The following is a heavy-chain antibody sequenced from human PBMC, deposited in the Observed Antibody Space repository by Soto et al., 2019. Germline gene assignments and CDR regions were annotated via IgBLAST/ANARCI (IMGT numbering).Heavy chain of an antibody. Sequence: EVQLVESGGGLVQPGGSLRLSCAASGFTFSDHYMDWVRQAPGKGLEWVGRSKNKADRYTTEYAASVKGRLTISRDGSKNSLFLQMNSLKTEDTAVYYCTVWGSGNDFGAAWGQGILVTVSS. CDR2: SKNKADRYTT. CDR1: GFTFSDHY. V-gene: IGHV3-72*01. D-gene: IGHD3-10*01. J-gene: IGHJ4*02. CDR3: TVWGSGNDFGAA.